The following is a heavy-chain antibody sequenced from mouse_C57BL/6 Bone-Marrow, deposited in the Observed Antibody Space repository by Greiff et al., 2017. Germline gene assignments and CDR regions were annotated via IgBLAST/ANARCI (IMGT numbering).Heavy chain of an antibody. D-gene: IGHD1-2*01. J-gene: IGHJ3*01. V-gene: IGHV1-55*01. CDR1: GYTFTSYW. CDR2: IYPGSGST. CDR3: ARGYGPYFDY. Sequence: QVQLKQPGAELVKPGASVKMSCKASGYTFTSYWITWVKQRPGQGLEWIGDIYPGSGSTNYNEKFKSKATLTVDTSSSTAYMQLSSLTSEDSSVYYCARGYGPYFDYWGQGTLVTVSA.